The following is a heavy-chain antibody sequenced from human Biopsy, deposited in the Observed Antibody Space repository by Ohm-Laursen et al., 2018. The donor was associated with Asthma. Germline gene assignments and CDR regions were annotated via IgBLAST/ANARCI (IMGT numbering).Heavy chain of an antibody. V-gene: IGHV3-30*18. D-gene: IGHD1-26*01. Sequence: SLRLSCAASGFAFSNYGMHWVRQAPGKGLDWVAVISFDGSNKNYTDSVKGRFTISRDNSRNTLYLQMNSLRAEDTAVYYCAKDVFPGWELRRGPDYWGQGTLVTVSS. J-gene: IGHJ4*02. CDR2: ISFDGSNK. CDR1: GFAFSNYG. CDR3: AKDVFPGWELRRGPDY.